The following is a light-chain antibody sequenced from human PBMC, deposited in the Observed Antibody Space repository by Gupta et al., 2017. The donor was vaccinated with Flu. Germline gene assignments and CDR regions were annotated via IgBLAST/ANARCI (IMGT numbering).Light chain of an antibody. CDR1: NIGTKT. CDR3: QVWDRRSDDWV. J-gene: IGLJ3*02. CDR2: YDN. V-gene: IGLV3-21*02. Sequence: SYVLAQPPSVSVAPGQTARITCGGGNIGTKTVHWYQQPPDQAPMLVFYYDNNRPSGIPERFSGSKSGTTATLTVSRVEVGDEADDYCQVWDRRSDDWVFGGGTKLTVL.